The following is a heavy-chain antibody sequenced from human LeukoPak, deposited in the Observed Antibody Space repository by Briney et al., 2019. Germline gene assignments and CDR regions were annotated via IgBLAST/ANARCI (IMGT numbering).Heavy chain of an antibody. CDR1: GVSISRYY. Sequence: PSETLSLTCTVSGVSISRYYWSWIRQSPGKGLEWIGYYGGRTTYNPSLKSRVTMSVDTSKNQFSLKLTSVTAADTAVYYCARYDDAPSYYYYYMDVWGKGTTVTVPS. CDR2: YYGGRT. J-gene: IGHJ6*03. CDR3: ARYDDAPSYYYYYMDV. V-gene: IGHV4-59*01. D-gene: IGHD1-1*01.